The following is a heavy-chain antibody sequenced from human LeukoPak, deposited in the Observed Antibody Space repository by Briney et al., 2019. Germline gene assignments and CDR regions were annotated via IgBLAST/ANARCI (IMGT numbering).Heavy chain of an antibody. V-gene: IGHV1-46*01. Sequence: ASVKVSCKTFGYTFTIYYIHWVRQAPGQGLEWMGVINPSGGSTSYAQKFQGRVTMTRDTSTRTVYMEVNSLRSEDTAVYYCARQGTYSSAIGMGYWGQGTLVTVSS. CDR2: INPSGGST. CDR3: ARQGTYSSAIGMGY. D-gene: IGHD6-19*01. CDR1: GYTFTIYY. J-gene: IGHJ4*02.